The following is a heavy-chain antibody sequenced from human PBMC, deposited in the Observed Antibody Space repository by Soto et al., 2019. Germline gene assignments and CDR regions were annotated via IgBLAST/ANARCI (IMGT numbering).Heavy chain of an antibody. CDR3: AKRTVGWYFDL. CDR2: ISGSGDST. Sequence: EVQLLESGGGLVQPGGSLRLSCAASGFTFSSYAMSWVRQAPGKGLEWVSAISGSGDSTYYADSVKGRFSISRDNSKNTQYLQMNSLRAEDTAVYYCAKRTVGWYFDLWGRGTLVTVSS. CDR1: GFTFSSYA. D-gene: IGHD4-17*01. J-gene: IGHJ2*01. V-gene: IGHV3-23*01.